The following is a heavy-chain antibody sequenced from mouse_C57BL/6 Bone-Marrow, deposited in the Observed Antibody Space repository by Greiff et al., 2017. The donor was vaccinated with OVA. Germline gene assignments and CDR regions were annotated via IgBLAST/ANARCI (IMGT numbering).Heavy chain of an antibody. V-gene: IGHV14-4*01. J-gene: IGHJ4*01. CDR3: SALDYYGSSHAMDY. D-gene: IGHD1-1*01. CDR2: IDPANGDT. Sequence: VQLQQSGAELVRPGASVKLSCTASGFNIKDDYMHWVKQRPEQGLEWIGWIDPANGDTEYASKFQGKATITADTSSNTAYLQLSSLTSEDTAVYYCSALDYYGSSHAMDYWGRGTSVTVTA. CDR1: GFNIKDDY.